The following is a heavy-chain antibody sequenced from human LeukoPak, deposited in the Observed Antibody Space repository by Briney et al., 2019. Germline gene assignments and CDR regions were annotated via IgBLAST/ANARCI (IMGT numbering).Heavy chain of an antibody. CDR1: GFTFSSYA. CDR2: ISRDGGGT. CDR3: AKDQRIAARGSNFDY. V-gene: IGHV3-23*01. D-gene: IGHD6-6*01. Sequence: HPGGSPRLSCAASGFTFSSYAMSWFRRAPGKGLEWVSSISRDGGGTYYADSVKGRFTISRDNSKNTLYLQMNSLRAEDTAVYYCAKDQRIAARGSNFDYWGQGTLVTVSS. J-gene: IGHJ4*02.